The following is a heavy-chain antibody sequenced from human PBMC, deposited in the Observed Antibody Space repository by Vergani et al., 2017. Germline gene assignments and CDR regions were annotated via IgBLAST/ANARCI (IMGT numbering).Heavy chain of an antibody. J-gene: IGHJ4*02. CDR2: IKDDGGEK. Sequence: EVQVVESGGGLVQPGGSLRLSCAASGFIFRSYWMNWVRQTPGKGLEWVANIKDDGGEKNYVESVKGRFTISRDNAKNSLFLQMNSLRAEDTAVYYCVRDASRGGDFDYWGPGTRVTVSS. D-gene: IGHD3-10*01. CDR3: VRDASRGGDFDY. CDR1: GFIFRSYW. V-gene: IGHV3-7*03.